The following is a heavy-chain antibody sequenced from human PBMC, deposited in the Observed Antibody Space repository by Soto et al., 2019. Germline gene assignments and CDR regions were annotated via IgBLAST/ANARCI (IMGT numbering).Heavy chain of an antibody. J-gene: IGHJ4*02. CDR1: GFTFSDHY. CDR2: TRNKANSYTT. V-gene: IGHV3-72*01. D-gene: IGHD1-26*01. CDR3: ARGPRSGSYYFDY. Sequence: GGSLRLSCAASGFTFSDHYMDWVRQAPGKGLEWVGRTRNKANSYTTEYAASVKGRFTISRDDSKSSLYLQMNSLKTEDTAVYYCARGPRSGSYYFDYWGQGTLVTVSS.